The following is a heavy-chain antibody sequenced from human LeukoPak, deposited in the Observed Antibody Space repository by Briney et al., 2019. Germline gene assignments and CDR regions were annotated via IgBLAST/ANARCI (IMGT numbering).Heavy chain of an antibody. V-gene: IGHV4-4*02. CDR3: ARDRKGRYDSSGIDY. CDR1: GGSIDSTNW. CDR2: IYHSGTT. D-gene: IGHD3-22*01. Sequence: PSGTLSLTCAVSGGSIDSTNWWSWVRQPPGKGLEWIGEIYHSGTTYYNPSLKSRVTISVDTSKNHLSLKLSSVTAADTAVYYCARDRKGRYDSSGIDYWGQGTLVTVSS. J-gene: IGHJ4*02.